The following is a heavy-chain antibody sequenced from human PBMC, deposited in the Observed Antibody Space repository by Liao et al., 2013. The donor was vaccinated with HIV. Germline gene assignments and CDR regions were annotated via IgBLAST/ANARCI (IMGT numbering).Heavy chain of an antibody. CDR2: INHSGST. CDR3: ARGYSSSWDSFHFDY. Sequence: QVQLQQWGAGLLKPSETLSLTCAVYGGSFSGYYWSWIRQPPGKGLEWIGEINHSGSTNYNPSLKSRVTISVDTSKNQFSLKLSSVTAADTAVYYCARGYSSSWDSFHFDYWGQGTLVTVSS. J-gene: IGHJ4*02. V-gene: IGHV4-34*01. D-gene: IGHD6-13*01. CDR1: GGSFSGYY.